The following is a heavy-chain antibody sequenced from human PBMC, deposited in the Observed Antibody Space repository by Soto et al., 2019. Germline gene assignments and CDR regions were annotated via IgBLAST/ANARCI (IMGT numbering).Heavy chain of an antibody. CDR1: GFTVSSNY. CDR2: IYSGGST. J-gene: IGHJ4*02. CDR3: ARVDAARYFDY. D-gene: IGHD6-6*01. Sequence: GGSLRLSCAASGFTVSSNYMSWVRQAPGRGLEWVSVIYSGGSTYYADSVKGRFTISRDNSKNTLYLQMNSLRAEDTAVYYCARVDAARYFDYWGQGTLVTVSS. V-gene: IGHV3-53*01.